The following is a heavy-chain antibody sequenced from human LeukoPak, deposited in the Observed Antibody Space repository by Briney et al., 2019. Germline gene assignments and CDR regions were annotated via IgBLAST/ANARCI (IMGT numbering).Heavy chain of an antibody. J-gene: IGHJ4*02. Sequence: GGSLRLSCAASGFTFSSYAMSWVRQAPGKGLEWVSAISGSGGSTYYADSVKGRFTISRDNAKNSLHLQMSSLRAEDTALYYCASRSSVAASGPGWGQGTLVTVSS. D-gene: IGHD2-15*01. CDR2: ISGSGGST. CDR3: ASRSSVAASGPG. V-gene: IGHV3-23*01. CDR1: GFTFSSYA.